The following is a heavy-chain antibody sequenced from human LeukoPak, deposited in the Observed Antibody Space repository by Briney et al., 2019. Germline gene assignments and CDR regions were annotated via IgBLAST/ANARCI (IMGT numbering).Heavy chain of an antibody. CDR1: GGSISSYY. J-gene: IGHJ6*03. CDR3: ARDRYYYGSGSYYMDV. V-gene: IGHV4-59*01. Sequence: KPSETLSLTCTVSGGSISSYYWSWIRQPPGKGLEWIGYIYYSGSTNYNPSLKSRVTISVDTSKNQFSLKLSSVTAADTAVYYCARDRYYYGSGSYYMDVWGKGTTVTVSS. CDR2: IYYSGST. D-gene: IGHD3-10*01.